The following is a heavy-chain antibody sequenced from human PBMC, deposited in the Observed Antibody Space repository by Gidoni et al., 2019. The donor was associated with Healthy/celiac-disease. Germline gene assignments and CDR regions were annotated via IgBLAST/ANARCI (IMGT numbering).Heavy chain of an antibody. J-gene: IGHJ5*02. V-gene: IGHV3-23*01. Sequence: EGQLLHSGGGLVQPGGSLRLSCAASGFTFSSYPMSWVCQAQGKGRGWVSAISGSGGSTYYADSVKGRFTISRDNSKNTLYLQMNSLRAEDTAVYYCAKDGYSSGWYGGMGWFDPWGQGTLVTVSS. CDR2: ISGSGGST. CDR1: GFTFSSYP. D-gene: IGHD6-19*01. CDR3: AKDGYSSGWYGGMGWFDP.